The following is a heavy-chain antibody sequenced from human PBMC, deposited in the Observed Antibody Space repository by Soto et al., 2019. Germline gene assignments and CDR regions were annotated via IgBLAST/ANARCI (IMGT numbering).Heavy chain of an antibody. Sequence: QVRLVQSGAEVKKPGASVKVSCKASGYTFTSYGISWVRQAPGQGLEWMGWISAYSGKTNYAQKLQGRVTMTKDTTTSPAYMDLRSLRADDTAVYYWARKNDYGDSDYWGQGTLVTVSS. CDR2: ISAYSGKT. CDR3: ARKNDYGDSDY. J-gene: IGHJ4*02. V-gene: IGHV1-18*01. D-gene: IGHD4-17*01. CDR1: GYTFTSYG.